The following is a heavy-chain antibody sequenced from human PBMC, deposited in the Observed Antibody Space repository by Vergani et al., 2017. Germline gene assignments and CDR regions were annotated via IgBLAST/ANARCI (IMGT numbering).Heavy chain of an antibody. CDR1: GGSISSSSYY. V-gene: IGHV4-39*07. D-gene: IGHD3-9*01. CDR3: ARGGYDILTGYPIDY. CDR2: IYYSGST. J-gene: IGHJ4*02. Sequence: QLQLQESGPGLVKPSETLSLTCTVSGGSISSSSYYWGWIRQPPGKGLEWIGSIYYSGSTNYNPSLKSRVTISVDTSKNQFSLKLSSVTAADTAVYYCARGGYDILTGYPIDYWGQGTLVTVSS.